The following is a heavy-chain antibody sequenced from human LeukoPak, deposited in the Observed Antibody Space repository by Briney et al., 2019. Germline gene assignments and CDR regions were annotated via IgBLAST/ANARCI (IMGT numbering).Heavy chain of an antibody. D-gene: IGHD1-26*01. CDR3: TILGATNAFDI. CDR2: IRSKTSSYAT. V-gene: IGHV3-73*01. J-gene: IGHJ3*02. Sequence: GGSLRLSCAASGFTFSGSTMHWVRQASGKGLEWVGRIRSKTSSYATAYTASVKGRFTISRDDSKNTAYLQMNSLKTEDTAVYYCTILGATNAFDIWGQGTMVTVSS. CDR1: GFTFSGST.